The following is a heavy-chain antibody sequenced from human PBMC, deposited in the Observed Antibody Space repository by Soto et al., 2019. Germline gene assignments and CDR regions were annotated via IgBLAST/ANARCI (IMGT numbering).Heavy chain of an antibody. D-gene: IGHD5-18*01. V-gene: IGHV3-7*05. J-gene: IGHJ6*02. CDR1: GVTFRTYW. CDR2: VNQYGTGNY. Sequence: EVQLVESGGGFVQPGGSLRLSGAACGVTFRTYWMSWVRQAPGKGLEWVGKVNQYGTGNYYYVDSVKGRFTISRDNAENSVYLQMNRLRVEDTAVYYSARDTGNGYAGQATWGMDVWGQGTTVFVSS. CDR3: ARDTGNGYAGQATWGMDV.